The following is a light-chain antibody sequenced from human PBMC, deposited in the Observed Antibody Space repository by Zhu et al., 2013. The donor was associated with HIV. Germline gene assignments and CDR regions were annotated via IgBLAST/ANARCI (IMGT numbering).Light chain of an antibody. CDR1: QSIGTW. Sequence: DIQMTQSPSTLSASVGDRVTVTCRASQSIGTWLAWYQQKPGTAPKLLISKASNLDSGVPSRFSGSGSGTHFTLTINNLQPEDFGTYYCQQYDVYPYTFGQGTRLDMK. V-gene: IGKV1-5*03. J-gene: IGKJ2*01. CDR3: QQYDVYPYT. CDR2: KAS.